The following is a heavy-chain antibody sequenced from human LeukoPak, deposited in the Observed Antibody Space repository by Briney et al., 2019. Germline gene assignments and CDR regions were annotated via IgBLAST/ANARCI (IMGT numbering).Heavy chain of an antibody. CDR2: IRYDGSNK. V-gene: IGHV3-30*02. J-gene: IGHJ5*02. CDR3: AKDAGSWFDP. CDR1: GFTFSSYG. D-gene: IGHD3-10*01. Sequence: GGSLRLSCATSGFTFSSYGMHWVRQAPGKGLEWVAFIRYDGSNKYYADSVKGRFTISRDNSKNTLYLQMNSLRAEDTAVYYCAKDAGSWFDPWGQGTLVTVSS.